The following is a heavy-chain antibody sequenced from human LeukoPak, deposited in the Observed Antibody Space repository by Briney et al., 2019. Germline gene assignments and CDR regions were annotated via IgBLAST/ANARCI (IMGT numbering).Heavy chain of an antibody. Sequence: SVKGRFTISRDNAKNSLYLQMSSLRSEDTAVYYCARAPYYYDSSGYSEDAFDIWGQGTMVTVSS. D-gene: IGHD3-22*01. CDR3: ARAPYYYDSSGYSEDAFDI. J-gene: IGHJ3*02. V-gene: IGHV3-11*05.